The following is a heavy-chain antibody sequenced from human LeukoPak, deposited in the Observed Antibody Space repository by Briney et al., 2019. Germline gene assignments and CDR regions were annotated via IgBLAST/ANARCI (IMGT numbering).Heavy chain of an antibody. D-gene: IGHD3-22*01. J-gene: IGHJ3*02. CDR2: IKQDGSEK. Sequence: PGGSLRLSCAASGFTFSSYWMSWVRQAPGKGLEWVANIKQDGSEKHYVDSVKGRFTISRDNAKNSLYLQMNSLRAEDTAVYYCARDGTYNDSSGYDDAFDIWGQGTMVTVSS. CDR1: GFTFSSYW. CDR3: ARDGTYNDSSGYDDAFDI. V-gene: IGHV3-7*01.